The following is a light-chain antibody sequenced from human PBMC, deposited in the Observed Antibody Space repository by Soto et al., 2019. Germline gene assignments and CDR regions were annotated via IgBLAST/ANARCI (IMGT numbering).Light chain of an antibody. CDR1: QSVLYSSNNKNY. CDR3: QQYYSTPHT. Sequence: DIVMTQSPDSLAVSLGERATINCKSSQSVLYSSNNKNYLAWYQQKPGQPPKLLIYRASTRESGVPDRFSGSGSGTDFTLTISSLQAEDVAVYYCQQYYSTPHTFGQGTKLEI. J-gene: IGKJ2*01. CDR2: RAS. V-gene: IGKV4-1*01.